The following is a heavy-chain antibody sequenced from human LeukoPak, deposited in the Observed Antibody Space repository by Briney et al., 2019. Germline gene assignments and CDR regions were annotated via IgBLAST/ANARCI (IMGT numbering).Heavy chain of an antibody. CDR3: ARVTLRGSKYNWFDP. CDR2: ITPTIGTT. D-gene: IGHD1-26*01. Sequence: GASVKVSCRSSGGTFNTHIFNWVRQAPGQGLEWMGRITPTIGTTKYAERFQARVTITADRSTSTAYLDLSGLTYDDTAVYYCARVTLRGSKYNWFDPWGQGTHVSVSS. J-gene: IGHJ5*02. CDR1: GGTFNTHI. V-gene: IGHV1-69*08.